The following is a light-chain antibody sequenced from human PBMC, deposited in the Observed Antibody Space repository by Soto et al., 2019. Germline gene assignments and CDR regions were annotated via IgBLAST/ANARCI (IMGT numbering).Light chain of an antibody. CDR3: QQFNIYPLT. V-gene: IGKV3-20*01. CDR2: GAS. CDR1: QSVSSSY. J-gene: IGKJ4*01. Sequence: IVLTQSPGTLSWFPMEIASLSGMASQSVSSSYLAWYQQKPGQAPRLLIYGASSRATGIPDRFSGSGSGTDFTLTISRLEPEDFATYYCQQFNIYPLTFGRGTKVDIK.